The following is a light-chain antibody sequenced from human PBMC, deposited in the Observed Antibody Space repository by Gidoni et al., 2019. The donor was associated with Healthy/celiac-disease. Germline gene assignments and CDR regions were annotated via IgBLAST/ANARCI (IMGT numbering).Light chain of an antibody. J-gene: IGLJ1*01. CDR3: SAYTSSSNYV. CDR2: DVS. V-gene: IGLV2-14*03. Sequence: QSALTQPASVSGSPGQSITISCTGTSSDVGGYNYVPWYQQHPGKAPKLMIYDVSNRPSGVSNRFSGSKSGNTASLTISGLQAEDEADYYCSAYTSSSNYVFGTGTKVTVL. CDR1: SSDVGGYNY.